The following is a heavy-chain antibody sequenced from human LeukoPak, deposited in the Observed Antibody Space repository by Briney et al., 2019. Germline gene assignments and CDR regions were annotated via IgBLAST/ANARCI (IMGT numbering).Heavy chain of an antibody. Sequence: SETLSLTCTVSGASISSYYWSWIRQPPGKGLEWIGHIFYTESSNYNPSLKSRVTISLDRSKNQFSLRLTSVTAADTAVYYCARAGAWQIDPWGQGTLVTVSS. CDR3: ARAGAWQIDP. CDR1: GASISSYY. CDR2: IFYTESS. J-gene: IGHJ5*02. D-gene: IGHD3-10*01. V-gene: IGHV4-59*01.